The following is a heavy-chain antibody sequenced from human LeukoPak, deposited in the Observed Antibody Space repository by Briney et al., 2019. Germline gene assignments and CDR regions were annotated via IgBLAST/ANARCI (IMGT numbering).Heavy chain of an antibody. Sequence: GGSLRLSCAASGFTFSSYSMNWVRQAPGKGLEWVSYISSSSSTIYYADSVKGRFTISRDNAKNSLYLQMNSLRAEDTAVYYCARTITMIVVVDDAFDIWGQGTMVTVSS. CDR3: ARTITMIVVVDDAFDI. CDR1: GFTFSSYS. V-gene: IGHV3-48*04. J-gene: IGHJ3*02. CDR2: ISSSSSTI. D-gene: IGHD3-22*01.